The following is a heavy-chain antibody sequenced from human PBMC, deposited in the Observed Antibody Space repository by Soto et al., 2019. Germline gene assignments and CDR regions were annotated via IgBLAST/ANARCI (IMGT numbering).Heavy chain of an antibody. CDR3: VRGSYYYDSCGYYYVGDFYY. D-gene: IGHD3-22*01. CDR2: IYHSGST. J-gene: IGHJ4*02. CDR1: GGSISSSNW. V-gene: IGHV4-4*02. Sequence: SETLSLTCAVSGGSISSSNWWSWVRQPPGKGLEWIGEIYHSGSTNYNPSLKSRVTISVDKSKNQFSLKLSSVTAADTAVYYCVRGSYYYDSCGYYYVGDFYYWGQGTLVPVSS.